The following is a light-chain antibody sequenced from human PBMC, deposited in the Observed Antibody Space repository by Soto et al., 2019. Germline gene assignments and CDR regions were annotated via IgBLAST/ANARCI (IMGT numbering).Light chain of an antibody. CDR1: QNVSYF. V-gene: IGKV3-11*01. CDR2: DAS. Sequence: EIVLTQSPATLSLSPGERATLSCTASQNVSYFLAWYQQKPGQAPRLLIYDASNRATGIPTRFSASGSGTDFTLTISSLEHADFSIYYCQHRSNWPLTFGGGTQVEI. J-gene: IGKJ4*01. CDR3: QHRSNWPLT.